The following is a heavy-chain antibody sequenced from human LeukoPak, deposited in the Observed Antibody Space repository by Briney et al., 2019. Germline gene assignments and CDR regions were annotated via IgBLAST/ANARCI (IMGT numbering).Heavy chain of an antibody. V-gene: IGHV3-23*01. Sequence: GGSLRLSRAASGFTFSSYAMSWVRQAPGKGLGCVSAISGSGGSTYYADSVKGRFTISRDNSKNTLYLQMNSLRAEDTAVYYCAKGVLGSSFDYWGQGTLVTVSS. CDR3: AKGVLGSSFDY. CDR2: ISGSGGST. D-gene: IGHD1-26*01. CDR1: GFTFSSYA. J-gene: IGHJ4*02.